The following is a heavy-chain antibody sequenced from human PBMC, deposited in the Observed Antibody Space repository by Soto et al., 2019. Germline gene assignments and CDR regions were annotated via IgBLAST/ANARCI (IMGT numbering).Heavy chain of an antibody. CDR3: ATWVDYGDFEGFDF. J-gene: IGHJ4*02. CDR2: IYYSGST. D-gene: IGHD4-17*01. CDR1: GGSISSGGYY. V-gene: IGHV4-31*03. Sequence: SETLSLTCTVSGGSISSGGYYWSWIRQHPGKGLEWIGYIYYSGSTYYNPSLKSRVTISVDTSITTAYLDLTRLTTNDTATYFCATWVDYGDFEGFDFWGQGTLVTVSS.